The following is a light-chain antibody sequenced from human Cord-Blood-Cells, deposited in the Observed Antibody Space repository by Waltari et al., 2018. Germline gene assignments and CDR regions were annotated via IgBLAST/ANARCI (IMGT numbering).Light chain of an antibody. J-gene: IGLJ2*01. Sequence: QSVLTQPPSVSAAPGQKVTISCSGSSSNIGNNYVSWYQQLPGTAPKLLIHEKNKRPSGIPDRFSGSKSGTSATLGITGLQTGDEADYYCGTWDSSLSVVFGGGTKLTVL. CDR1: SSNIGNNY. CDR2: EKN. CDR3: GTWDSSLSVV. V-gene: IGLV1-51*02.